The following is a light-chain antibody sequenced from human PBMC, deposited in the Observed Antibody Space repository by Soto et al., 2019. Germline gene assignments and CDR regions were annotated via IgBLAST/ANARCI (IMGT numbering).Light chain of an antibody. V-gene: IGKV1-39*01. CDR2: AAS. Sequence: DIQSTQSPSSMYASVGDRVTITCRASQSISSFLNGYQQQPGTATKLLIYAASSLQSGVQSRFSGSGSGTDCTLTISSLQPEEVATYYCQQSYSTGITFGQGTRLEIK. CDR3: QQSYSTGIT. J-gene: IGKJ5*01. CDR1: QSISSF.